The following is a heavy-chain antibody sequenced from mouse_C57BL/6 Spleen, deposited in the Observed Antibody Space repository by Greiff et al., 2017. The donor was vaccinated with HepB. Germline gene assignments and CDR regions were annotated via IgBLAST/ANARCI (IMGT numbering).Heavy chain of an antibody. CDR2: IWSGGST. Sequence: QVQLQQSGPGLVQPSQSLSITCTVSGFSLTSYGVHWVRQSPGKGLEWLGVIWSGGSTDYNAAFISRLSISKDNSKSQVFFKMNSLQADDTAIYYCARNRDYGSSPYAMDYWGQGTSVTVSS. J-gene: IGHJ4*01. CDR1: GFSLTSYG. V-gene: IGHV2-2*01. D-gene: IGHD1-1*01. CDR3: ARNRDYGSSPYAMDY.